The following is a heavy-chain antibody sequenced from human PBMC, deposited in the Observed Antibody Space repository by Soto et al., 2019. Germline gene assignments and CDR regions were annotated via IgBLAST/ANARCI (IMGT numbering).Heavy chain of an antibody. CDR1: GGSISSGDYY. CDR2: IYYSGST. V-gene: IGHV4-30-4*01. Sequence: PSETLSLTCTVSGGSISSGDYYWSWIRQPPVKGLEWIGYIYYSGSTYYNPSLKSRVTISVDTSKNQFSLKLSSVTAADTAVYYCARETYYYDSSGYYLYGMDVWGQGTTVTVSS. CDR3: ARETYYYDSSGYYLYGMDV. J-gene: IGHJ6*02. D-gene: IGHD3-22*01.